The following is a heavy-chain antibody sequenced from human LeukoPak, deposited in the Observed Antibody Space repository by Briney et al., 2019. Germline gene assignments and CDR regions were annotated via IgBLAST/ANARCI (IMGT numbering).Heavy chain of an antibody. Sequence: ASVKVSCKASGYTLTGHYMHWVRQAPGQGLEWMGWINPNTGGTNHAQKFQGRVIMTRDTSINTAYMELSRLRSDDTAVYYCARDPGDDDAFDIWGQGTMVTVSS. CDR2: INPNTGGT. J-gene: IGHJ3*02. V-gene: IGHV1-2*02. D-gene: IGHD7-27*01. CDR3: ARDPGDDDAFDI. CDR1: GYTLTGHY.